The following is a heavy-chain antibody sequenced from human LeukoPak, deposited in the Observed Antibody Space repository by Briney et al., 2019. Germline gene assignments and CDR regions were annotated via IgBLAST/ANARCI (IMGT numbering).Heavy chain of an antibody. CDR3: AKGVKTLSDDYYYCGMDV. CDR1: GFTFSSYA. Sequence: GGSLRLSCAASGFTFSSYAMHWVRQAPGKGLEYVSAISSNGGSTYYANSVKGRFTISRDNSKNTLYLQMGSLRAEDMAVYYCAKGVKTLSDDYYYCGMDVWGQGTTVTVSS. V-gene: IGHV3-64*01. D-gene: IGHD2/OR15-2a*01. CDR2: ISSNGGST. J-gene: IGHJ6*02.